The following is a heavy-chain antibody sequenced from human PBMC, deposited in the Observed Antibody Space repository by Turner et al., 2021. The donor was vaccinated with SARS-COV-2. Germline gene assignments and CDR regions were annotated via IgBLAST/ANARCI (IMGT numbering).Heavy chain of an antibody. CDR2: ISYDGSNK. J-gene: IGHJ4*02. D-gene: IGHD3-10*01. CDR3: ANLWFGELSTDY. Sequence: QVQLVESGGGVVQPGRSLRLSCAASGFTFSTYAMHWVRQAPGKGLEWVAVISYDGSNKYYADSVKGRFTISRDNSKNTLYLQMNSLRAEDTAVYYCANLWFGELSTDYWGQGTLVTFSS. V-gene: IGHV3-30*04. CDR1: GFTFSTYA.